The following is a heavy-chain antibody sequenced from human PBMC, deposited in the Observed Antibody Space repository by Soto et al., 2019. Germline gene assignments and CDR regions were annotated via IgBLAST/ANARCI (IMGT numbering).Heavy chain of an antibody. Sequence: QVQLVQSGAEVKKPGSSVKVSCKASGGTFSSYTISWVRQAPGQGREWMGRIIPILGIANYAQKFQGRVTITADKSTSTAYMELSSLRSEDTAVYYCARDGGTVTTNYYSYMDVWGKGTTVTVSS. CDR2: IIPILGIA. CDR3: ARDGGTVTTNYYSYMDV. D-gene: IGHD4-4*01. J-gene: IGHJ6*03. CDR1: GGTFSSYT. V-gene: IGHV1-69*08.